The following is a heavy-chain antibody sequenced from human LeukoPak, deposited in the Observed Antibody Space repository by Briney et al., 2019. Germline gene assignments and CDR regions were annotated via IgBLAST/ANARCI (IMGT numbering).Heavy chain of an antibody. D-gene: IGHD4-17*01. CDR3: AKATVTTD. V-gene: IGHV3-30*02. CDR2: IRYDGSKK. J-gene: IGHJ4*02. Sequence: GGSLRLSCAASGFTFSSYGMHWVRQAPGKGLEWVAFIRYDGSKKYYADSVKGRFTISRDNSKNTLYLQMNSLRAEDTAVYYCAKATVTTDWGQGTLVTVSS. CDR1: GFTFSSYG.